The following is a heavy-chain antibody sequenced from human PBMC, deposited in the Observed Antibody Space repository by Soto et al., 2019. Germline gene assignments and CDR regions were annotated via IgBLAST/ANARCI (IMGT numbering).Heavy chain of an antibody. V-gene: IGHV1-18*04. CDR2: ISAYNGNT. D-gene: IGHD6-13*01. Sequence: SVKVSCKASGYTFTSYGISWVRQAPGQGLEWMGWISAYNGNTNYAQKLQGRVTMTTDTSTSTAYMELRSLRSDDTAVYYCARDSSHGYYYYGMDVWGQGTTVTVSS. CDR1: GYTFTSYG. J-gene: IGHJ6*02. CDR3: ARDSSHGYYYYGMDV.